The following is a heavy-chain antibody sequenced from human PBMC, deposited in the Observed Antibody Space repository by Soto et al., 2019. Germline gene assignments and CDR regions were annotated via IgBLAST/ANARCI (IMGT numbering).Heavy chain of an antibody. CDR2: IPYDGSNK. Sequence: GGSLRLSCAASGFIFSDYAMHWVRQTPGKGLEWVAVIPYDGSNKHYADSVKGRFSVSRDNSKNTLYLQMSSLRAEDTAVYYCARSAGYYFDRHDYWGRGTPVPVSS. J-gene: IGHJ4*02. V-gene: IGHV3-30-3*01. D-gene: IGHD3-9*01. CDR3: ARSAGYYFDRHDY. CDR1: GFIFSDYA.